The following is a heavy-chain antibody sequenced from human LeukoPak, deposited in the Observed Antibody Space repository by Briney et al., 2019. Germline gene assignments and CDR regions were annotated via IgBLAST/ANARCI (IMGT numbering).Heavy chain of an antibody. CDR3: ARHGQYYYDSSGYWSPFDP. D-gene: IGHD3-22*01. J-gene: IGHJ5*02. Sequence: TSETLSLTCTVSGGSISSYYWSWIRQPPGKGLEWIGYIYYSGSTNYNPSLKSRVTISVDTSKNQFSLKLSSVTAADTAVYYCARHGQYYYDSSGYWSPFDPWGQGTLVTVSS. V-gene: IGHV4-59*08. CDR1: GGSISSYY. CDR2: IYYSGST.